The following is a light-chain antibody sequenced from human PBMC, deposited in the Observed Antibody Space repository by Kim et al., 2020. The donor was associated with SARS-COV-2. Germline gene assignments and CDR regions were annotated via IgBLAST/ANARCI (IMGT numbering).Light chain of an antibody. J-gene: IGLJ7*01. V-gene: IGLV3-19*01. CDR2: GSN. Sequence: ALGRAVRLTYQDDSLGTYYAGWYQQKPGPTPRLVMFGSNCHRSGIPDRFSGSSSGNIASLTITGTQAEDEAGYYCNSRDDITDQFVFAGGSQLTVL. CDR1: SLGTYY. CDR3: NSRDDITDQFV.